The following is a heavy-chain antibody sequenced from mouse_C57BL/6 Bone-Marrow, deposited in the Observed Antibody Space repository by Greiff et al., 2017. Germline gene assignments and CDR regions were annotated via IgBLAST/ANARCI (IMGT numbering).Heavy chain of an antibody. CDR1: GFNITDYY. J-gene: IGHJ3*01. CDR2: LDPEDGGT. Sequence: EVNLVESGAELVKPGASVKLSCTASGFNITDYYMHWVKQSTEQGLEWIGRLDPEDGGTKYAPKFQGKDTITADTSSNTAYLLLISRTSDDTAVDYCAREDYGSSPFAYWGQGTLVTVSA. CDR3: AREDYGSSPFAY. D-gene: IGHD1-1*01. V-gene: IGHV14-2*01.